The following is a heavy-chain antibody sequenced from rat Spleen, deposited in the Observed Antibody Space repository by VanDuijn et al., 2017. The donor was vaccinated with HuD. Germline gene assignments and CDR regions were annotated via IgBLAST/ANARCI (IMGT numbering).Heavy chain of an antibody. CDR3: ARAGYLRDWYFDF. Sequence: EVQLVESDGGLVQPGRSLKFSCAASGFTFTDFYMAWVRQAPTKGLAWVATISYDGHTTYYRDSVKGRFTISRDNAQSTLFLQMYSLRSEDTATYYCARAGYLRDWYFDFWGPGTMVTVSS. V-gene: IGHV5-29*01. CDR2: ISYDGHTT. CDR1: GFTFTDFY. D-gene: IGHD2-1*01. J-gene: IGHJ1*01.